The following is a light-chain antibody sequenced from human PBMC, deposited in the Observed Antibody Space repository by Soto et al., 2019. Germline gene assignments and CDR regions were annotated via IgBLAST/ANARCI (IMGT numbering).Light chain of an antibody. CDR3: TSHTYMSGSTYV. J-gene: IGLJ1*01. CDR2: DVN. V-gene: IGLV2-14*03. CDR1: SSDVGGYNY. Sequence: QSALTQPASVSGSPGQSITISCTGTSSDVGGYNYVSWYQQHPGKAPKLMIYDVNHRPSGVSNRFSGSKSGNTASLTISGLQAEDEADYYCTSHTYMSGSTYVFGTGTKVTVL.